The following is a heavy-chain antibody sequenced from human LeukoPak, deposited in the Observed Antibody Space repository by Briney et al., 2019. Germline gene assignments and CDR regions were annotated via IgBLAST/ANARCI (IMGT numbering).Heavy chain of an antibody. CDR1: GFTFSNSS. D-gene: IGHD4-11*01. Sequence: GGSLRLSCAASGFTFSNSSMTWVRQAPGKGLEWVSSISRSSTYIYCADLVKGRFTISRDNAKNSLYLQMGSLRAGDTAIYYCAYSANILPDYWGQGTPVTVSS. V-gene: IGHV3-21*01. J-gene: IGHJ4*02. CDR2: ISRSSTYI. CDR3: AYSANILPDY.